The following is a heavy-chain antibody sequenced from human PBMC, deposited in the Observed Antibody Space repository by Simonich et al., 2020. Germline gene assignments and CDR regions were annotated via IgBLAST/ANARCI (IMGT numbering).Heavy chain of an antibody. V-gene: IGHV3-21*01. CDR1: GFTFSSYS. CDR2: ISSSSNYI. D-gene: IGHD1-1*01. CDR3: ARANERDY. Sequence: EVQLVESGGGLVKPGGSLRLSCAASGFTFSSYSMNWVRQAPGKGLECVASISSSSNYIYYADSVKGRFTISRDNAKNSLYLQMNSLRAEDTAVYYCARANERDYWGQGTLVTVSS. J-gene: IGHJ4*02.